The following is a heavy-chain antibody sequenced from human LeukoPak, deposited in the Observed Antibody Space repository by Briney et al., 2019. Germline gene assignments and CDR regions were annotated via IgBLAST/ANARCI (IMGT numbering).Heavy chain of an antibody. Sequence: GGSLRLSCVASGLNFNSRWMDWVRRAPGQGLEWVASIKEDGSETHYVDSVRGRFTISRDNDKNSLYLQMNSLRAEDTAMYYCARDGGWWRFDFWGQGALVTVSS. D-gene: IGHD2-8*02. J-gene: IGHJ4*02. CDR1: GLNFNSRW. CDR2: IKEDGSET. CDR3: ARDGGWWRFDF. V-gene: IGHV3-7*03.